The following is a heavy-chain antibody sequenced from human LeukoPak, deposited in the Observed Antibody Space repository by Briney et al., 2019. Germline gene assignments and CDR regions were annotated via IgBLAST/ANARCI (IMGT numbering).Heavy chain of an antibody. V-gene: IGHV3-23*01. CDR2: ISGSGGST. Sequence: GGSLRLSCAASGFTFSSYAMSWVRQAPGKGLEWVSAISGSGGSTYYADSVKGRFTISRDNSKNTLYLQMNSLRAEDTAVYYCAKEIGYYDSSGYPTTPFDYWGQGTLVTVSS. CDR3: AKEIGYYDSSGYPTTPFDY. CDR1: GFTFSSYA. D-gene: IGHD3-22*01. J-gene: IGHJ4*02.